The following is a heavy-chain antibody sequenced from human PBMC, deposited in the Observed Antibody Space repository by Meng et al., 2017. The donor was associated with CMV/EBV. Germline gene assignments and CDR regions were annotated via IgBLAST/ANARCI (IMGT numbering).Heavy chain of an antibody. D-gene: IGHD3-22*01. J-gene: IGHJ4*02. CDR1: GYPFTAYY. Sequence: ASVKVSCKASGYPFTAYYMHWVGQATGQGLEWRGWINPDSGATNFARNLQGRVTMTRDTSISTAYMELSGLIFDDPAAYYCARGQYYYDSSGYFYWGQGTLVTVSS. CDR3: ARGQYYYDSSGYFY. V-gene: IGHV1-2*02. CDR2: INPDSGAT.